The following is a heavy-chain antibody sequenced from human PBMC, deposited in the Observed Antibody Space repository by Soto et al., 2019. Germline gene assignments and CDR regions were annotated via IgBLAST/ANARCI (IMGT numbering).Heavy chain of an antibody. CDR1: GFSFSSYS. CDR2: LSSSKTYI. CDR3: VRDSGWAFDI. Sequence: EVQLVESGGDLVQPGQSLRLSCAASGFSFSSYSMNWVRQAPGKGLEWMSYLSSSKTYIWYADSVKGRFTISRDNAKNSPSLQMNSLRDEDTAVYYCVRDSGWAFDIWGLGTMVTVSS. D-gene: IGHD6-19*01. V-gene: IGHV3-48*02. J-gene: IGHJ3*02.